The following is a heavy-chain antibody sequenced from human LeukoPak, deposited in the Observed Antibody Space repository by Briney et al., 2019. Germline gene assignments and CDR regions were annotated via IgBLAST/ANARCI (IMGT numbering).Heavy chain of an antibody. D-gene: IGHD6-13*01. CDR2: INPNSGGT. V-gene: IGHV1-2*02. CDR3: ARGTGVAAALGAVNWFDP. Sequence: GASVKVSCKASGYTFTGYYMHWVRQAPGQGLEWMGWINPNSGGTNYAQKFQGRVTMTGDTSISTAYMELSRLRSDDTAVYYCARGTGVAAALGAVNWFDPWGQGTLVTVSS. J-gene: IGHJ5*02. CDR1: GYTFTGYY.